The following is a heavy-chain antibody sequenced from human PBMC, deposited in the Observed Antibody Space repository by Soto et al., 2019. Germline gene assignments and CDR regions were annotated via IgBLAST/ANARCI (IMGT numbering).Heavy chain of an antibody. CDR1: GFTFSSYW. CDR2: INSDGSST. V-gene: IGHV3-74*01. D-gene: IGHD4-4*01. J-gene: IGHJ6*03. CDR3: ARRGYSNYGYYYYYMDV. Sequence: GGSLRLSCAASGFTFSSYWMHWVRQAPGKGLVWVSRINSDGSSTSYADSVKGRFTISRDNAKNTLYLQMNSLRAGDTAVYYWARRGYSNYGYYYYYMDVWGKGTTVTVSS.